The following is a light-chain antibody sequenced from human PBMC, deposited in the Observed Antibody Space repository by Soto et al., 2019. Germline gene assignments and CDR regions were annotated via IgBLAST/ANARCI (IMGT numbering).Light chain of an antibody. Sequence: DIQMTQSPSTLSASVGDRVTITCRASQSISSWLAWYQQKPGKAPKLLIYKASSLESGVPSRFSGSGSGTEFALTISSLQPDDFATYYCQQYNTYSPEGTCGQGTKVEIK. CDR1: QSISSW. CDR2: KAS. CDR3: QQYNTYSPEGT. J-gene: IGKJ1*01. V-gene: IGKV1-5*03.